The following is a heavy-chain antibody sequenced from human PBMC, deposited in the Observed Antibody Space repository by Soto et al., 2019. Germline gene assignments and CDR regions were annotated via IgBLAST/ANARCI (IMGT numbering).Heavy chain of an antibody. CDR3: ARGPNSDC. Sequence: EERLVQSGGGLVQPGGSLRLSCAASGFSVGGNYMSWVRQAPGKGLELVSLIYSGGNPFYADSMKGRFTLSRDNSNNMLSLQMDSLRAGDTAVYYCARGPNSDCWGQGTLVIVSS. CDR1: GFSVGGNY. D-gene: IGHD2-21*01. CDR2: IYSGGNP. V-gene: IGHV3-53*01. J-gene: IGHJ4*02.